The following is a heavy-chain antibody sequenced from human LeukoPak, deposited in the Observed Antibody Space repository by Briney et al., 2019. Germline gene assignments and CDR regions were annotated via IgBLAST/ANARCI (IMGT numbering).Heavy chain of an antibody. V-gene: IGHV1-18*01. D-gene: IGHD6-13*01. CDR3: ARDFPSSWYPYYMDV. Sequence: AASVKVSCKASGYTFTSYGISWVRQAPGQGLEWMGLISAYNGNTNYAQKLQGRVTMTTDTSTSTAYMELRSLRSDDTAVYYCARDFPSSWYPYYMDVWGKGTTVTVSS. CDR1: GYTFTSYG. J-gene: IGHJ6*03. CDR2: ISAYNGNT.